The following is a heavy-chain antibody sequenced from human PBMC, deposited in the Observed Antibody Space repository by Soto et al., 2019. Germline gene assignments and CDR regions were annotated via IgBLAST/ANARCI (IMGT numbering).Heavy chain of an antibody. D-gene: IGHD3-3*01. CDR3: AKDLLLNYDFWSGYYGIDAFDI. Sequence: VGSLRLSCAASGFTISSYAMSWVRQAPGKGLEWVSAISGSGGSTYYADSVKGRFTISRDNSKNTLYLQMNSLRAEDTAVYYCAKDLLLNYDFWSGYYGIDAFDIWGQGTMVTVSS. V-gene: IGHV3-23*01. J-gene: IGHJ3*02. CDR1: GFTISSYA. CDR2: ISGSGGST.